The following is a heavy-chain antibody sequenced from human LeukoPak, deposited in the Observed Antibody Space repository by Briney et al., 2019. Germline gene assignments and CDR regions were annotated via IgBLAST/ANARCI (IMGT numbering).Heavy chain of an antibody. CDR2: IYHSGST. Sequence: SGTLSLTCAVSGGSISSSNWWSWVRQPPGRGLEWIGEIYHSGSTNYNPSLKSRVTISVDTSTNQFSLRLTSVTAADTAVYCCAREHMGEVVPMADYWGQGTLVTVSS. J-gene: IGHJ4*02. CDR1: GGSISSSNW. V-gene: IGHV4-4*01. CDR3: AREHMGEVVPMADY. D-gene: IGHD3-22*01.